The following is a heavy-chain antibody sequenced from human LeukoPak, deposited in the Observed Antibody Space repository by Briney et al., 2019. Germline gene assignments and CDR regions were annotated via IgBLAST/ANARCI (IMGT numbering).Heavy chain of an antibody. CDR2: IRQDGSEK. Sequence: PGGSLRLSCAVSGFTFSNYWMSWVRQAPGKGLEWVANIRQDGSEKYYVDSVKGRFTISRDNSKNTLYLQMNSLRAEDTAVYYCAKLLTGGYNSGQNDYWGQGILVTVSS. V-gene: IGHV3-7*01. D-gene: IGHD5-18*01. J-gene: IGHJ4*02. CDR3: AKLLTGGYNSGQNDY. CDR1: GFTFSNYW.